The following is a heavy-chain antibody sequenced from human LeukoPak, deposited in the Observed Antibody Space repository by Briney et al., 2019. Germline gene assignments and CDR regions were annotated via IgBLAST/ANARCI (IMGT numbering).Heavy chain of an antibody. CDR1: GYTFTGYY. V-gene: IGHV1-2*02. D-gene: IGHD2-21*02. J-gene: IGHJ4*02. CDR3: ARDPNIVVVTGFDY. Sequence: ASVKVSCKASGYTFTGYYMHWVRQALGQGLEWMGWINPNSGGTNYAQKFQGRVTMTRDTSISTVYMELSRLRSDDTAVYYCARDPNIVVVTGFDYWGQGTLVTVSS. CDR2: INPNSGGT.